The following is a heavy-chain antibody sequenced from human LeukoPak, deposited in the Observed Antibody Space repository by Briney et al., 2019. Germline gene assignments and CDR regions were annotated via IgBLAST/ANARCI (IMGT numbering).Heavy chain of an antibody. CDR1: GGSISSYY. CDR2: IYYSGSN. J-gene: IGHJ4*02. V-gene: IGHV4-59*01. Sequence: SETLSLTCTVSGGSISSYYWSWIRQPPGKGLEWIGDIYYSGSNNYNPSLKSRVTISVDTSKNQFSLKLSSVTAADTAVYYCASAHSGSYNEAGYWGQGTLVTVSS. CDR3: ASAHSGSYNEAGY. D-gene: IGHD1-26*01.